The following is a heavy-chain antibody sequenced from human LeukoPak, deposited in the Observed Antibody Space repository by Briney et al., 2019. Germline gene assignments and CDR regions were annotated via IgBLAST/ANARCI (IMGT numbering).Heavy chain of an antibody. D-gene: IGHD3-16*01. J-gene: IGHJ6*02. CDR3: ARVGHYYYYGMDV. CDR1: GGSISSYY. CDR2: IYYSGST. Sequence: SETLSLTCTVSGGSISSYYWSWIRQPPGKGLEWIGYIYYSGSTNYNPSLKSRVTISVDTSKNQFSPKLSSVTAADTAVYYCARVGHYYYYGMDVWGQGTTVTVSS. V-gene: IGHV4-59*01.